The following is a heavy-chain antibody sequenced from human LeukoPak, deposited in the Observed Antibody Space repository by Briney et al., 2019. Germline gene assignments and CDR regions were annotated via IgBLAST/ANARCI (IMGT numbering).Heavy chain of an antibody. CDR2: INSDGSST. J-gene: IGHJ4*02. Sequence: GGSLRLSCAASGFTFSSYWMHWVSHAPGKGLVWVSRINSDGSSTSYADSVKGRFTISRDNAKNTLYLQMNSLRAEDTAVYYCARKAGGYSYGPLDYWGQGTLVTVSS. CDR1: GFTFSSYW. D-gene: IGHD5-18*01. CDR3: ARKAGGYSYGPLDY. V-gene: IGHV3-74*01.